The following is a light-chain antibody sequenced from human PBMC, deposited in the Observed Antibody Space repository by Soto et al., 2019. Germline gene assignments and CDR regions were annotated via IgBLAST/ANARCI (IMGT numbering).Light chain of an antibody. CDR3: QVWDSSSDHHAV. J-gene: IGLJ7*01. CDR2: YDS. V-gene: IGLV3-21*04. CDR1: NIGSKS. Sequence: SYELTQPPSVSVAPGKTARITCGGNNIGSKSVHWYQQKPGRAPVLVIYYDSDRPSGIPERFSGSNSGNTATLTISRVEAGDEADYYCQVWDSSSDHHAVFGGGTQLTVL.